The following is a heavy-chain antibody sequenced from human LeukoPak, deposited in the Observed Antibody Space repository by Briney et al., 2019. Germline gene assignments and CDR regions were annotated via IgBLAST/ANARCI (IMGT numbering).Heavy chain of an antibody. Sequence: GGSLRLSCAASGFTFSDYYMSWVRQASGKGLEWVSYISSSGGYTTYADSVKGRFTISRDNAKNSLYLQMNSLRAEDTAVYYCARSRASGSLNQYYFDYWGQGTLVTVSS. V-gene: IGHV3-11*06. J-gene: IGHJ4*02. CDR3: ARSRASGSLNQYYFDY. CDR1: GFTFSDYY. CDR2: ISSSGGYT. D-gene: IGHD1-26*01.